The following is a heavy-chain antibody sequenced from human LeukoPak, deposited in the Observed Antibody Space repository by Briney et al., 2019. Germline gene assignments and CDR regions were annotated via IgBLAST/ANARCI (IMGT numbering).Heavy chain of an antibody. CDR1: GFTFSNYA. V-gene: IGHV3-23*01. CDR2: IGGSGGTT. CDR3: AKGKVTGYFYVMDV. J-gene: IGHJ6*02. Sequence: GGSLRLSCAASGFTFSNYAMSWVRQAPGKGLKWVSGIGGSGGTTDYANSVRGRFTISRDNSKNTLYLQMNSLRAEDTAVYYCAKGKVTGYFYVMDVWGQGTTVTVSS. D-gene: IGHD7-27*01.